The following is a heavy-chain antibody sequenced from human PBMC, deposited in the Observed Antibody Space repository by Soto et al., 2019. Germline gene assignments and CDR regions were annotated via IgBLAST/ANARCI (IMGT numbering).Heavy chain of an antibody. Sequence: SETLSLTCAVSGGSISSGGYSWSWIRQPPGKGLEWIGYIYHSGSTYYNPSLKSRVTISVDTSKNQFSLKLSSVTAADTAVYYCAREWGYYSDFWGQGTLVTVSS. CDR1: GGSISSGGYS. CDR3: AREWGYYSDF. V-gene: IGHV4-30-2*01. CDR2: IYHSGST. J-gene: IGHJ4*02. D-gene: IGHD3-16*01.